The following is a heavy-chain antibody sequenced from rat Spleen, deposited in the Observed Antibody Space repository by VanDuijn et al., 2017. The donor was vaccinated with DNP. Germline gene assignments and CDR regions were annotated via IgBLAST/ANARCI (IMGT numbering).Heavy chain of an antibody. Sequence: QVQLKESGPGLVQPSQTLSLTCTVSGFSLTSYTVSWVRQPPGKGLEWIAAMSGGGYTYFNSALKSRLSISRDTSKSQVFLKMNSLQTEDTAMYFCARDYYSSSFVYWGQGTLVTVSS. V-gene: IGHV2-6*01. CDR3: ARDYYSSSFVY. CDR1: GFSLTSYT. D-gene: IGHD1-2*01. CDR2: MSGGGYT. J-gene: IGHJ3*01.